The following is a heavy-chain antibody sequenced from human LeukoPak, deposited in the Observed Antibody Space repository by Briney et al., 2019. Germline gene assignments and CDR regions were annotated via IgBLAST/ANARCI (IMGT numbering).Heavy chain of an antibody. CDR3: ARGSRVGDTTIFDY. J-gene: IGHJ4*02. CDR1: GFTFSSYS. Sequence: GGSLRLSCAASGFTFSSYSMNWVRLAPGKGLEWVSSISSSSSYIYYADSVKGRFTISRDNAKNSLYLQMNSLRAEDTAVYYCARGSRVGDTTIFDYWGQGTLVTVSS. D-gene: IGHD1-26*01. CDR2: ISSSSSYI. V-gene: IGHV3-21*01.